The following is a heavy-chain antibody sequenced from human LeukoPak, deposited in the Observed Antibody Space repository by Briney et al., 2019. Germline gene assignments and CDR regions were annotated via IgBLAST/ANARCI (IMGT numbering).Heavy chain of an antibody. D-gene: IGHD3-10*01. V-gene: IGHV5-51*01. CDR1: RDSVISYK. CDR3: ARWDGYYGSESSYYYMDV. CDR2: IYPGDSDT. Sequence: AESLKISSEGSRDSVISYKIGSVRHMPRRNLEWMGVIYPGDSDTRYSASFQGQLTISADKSIRTAYLQWRSLKASDTAMYYCARWDGYYGSESSYYYMDVWGKGTTVTVSS. J-gene: IGHJ6*03.